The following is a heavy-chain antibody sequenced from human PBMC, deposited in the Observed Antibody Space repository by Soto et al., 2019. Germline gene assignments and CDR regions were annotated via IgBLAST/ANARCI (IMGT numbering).Heavy chain of an antibody. CDR3: XTSRGHQWTSLDY. Sequence: QVQLVQSGAELKKPGASVKVSCKTPGHTFTASYIHWVRQVPGQGLEWMGWINPNSGGTKSAQKFQDXXXXXXXXXXXXXXXXXXXXXXXXXXXXXXXTSRGHQWTSLDYWGQGTLVTVSS. V-gene: IGHV1-2*02. J-gene: IGHJ4*02. CDR1: GHTFTASY. D-gene: IGHD6-19*01. CDR2: INPNSGGT.